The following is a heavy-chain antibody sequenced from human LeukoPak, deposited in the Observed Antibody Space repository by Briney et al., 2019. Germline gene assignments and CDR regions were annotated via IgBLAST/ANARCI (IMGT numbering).Heavy chain of an antibody. D-gene: IGHD6-13*01. V-gene: IGHV3-30-3*01. J-gene: IGHJ4*02. CDR3: ARDRDSSSWVFDY. Sequence: TGGSLRLSCAASGFTFSGYAMHWVRQAPGKGLEWVAVISYDGSNKYYADSVKGRFTISRDNSKNTLYLQMNSLRAEDTAVYYCARDRDSSSWVFDYWGQGTLVTVSS. CDR1: GFTFSGYA. CDR2: ISYDGSNK.